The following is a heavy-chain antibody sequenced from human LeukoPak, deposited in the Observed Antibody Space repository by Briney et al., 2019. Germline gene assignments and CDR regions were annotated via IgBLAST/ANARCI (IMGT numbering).Heavy chain of an antibody. CDR3: VRADGA. V-gene: IGHV3-74*01. CDR1: GFIITTSW. D-gene: IGHD4-17*01. CDR2: ISSDGGTI. Sequence: PGGSLRLSCAASGFIITTSWMHWVRQAPGKGLVWVSLISSDGGTISYADSVKGRFTISRDNAKNTLYLQMNSLRVGDTAVYYCVRADGAWGQGTLVTVSS. J-gene: IGHJ5*02.